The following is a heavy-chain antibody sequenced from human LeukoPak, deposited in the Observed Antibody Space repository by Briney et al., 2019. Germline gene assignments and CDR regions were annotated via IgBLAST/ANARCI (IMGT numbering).Heavy chain of an antibody. V-gene: IGHV3-66*01. CDR3: ARPSSLDGSGRYYIDY. D-gene: IGHD3-10*01. CDR1: GFTVSNNF. CDR2: THSEGTT. J-gene: IGHJ4*02. Sequence: GGSLRLSCAISGFTVSNNFMNWVRQAPGKGLEWVSVTHSEGTTYLEDTVEGRVAISRDNSKNTLYLQMNSLRDEDTAVYYCARPSSLDGSGRYYIDYWGQGTLVTVSS.